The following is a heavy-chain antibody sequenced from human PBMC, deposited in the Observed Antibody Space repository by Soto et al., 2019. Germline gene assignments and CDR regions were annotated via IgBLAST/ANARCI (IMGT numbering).Heavy chain of an antibody. V-gene: IGHV1-46*01. J-gene: IGHJ4*02. CDR1: GYTFTSYY. Sequence: QVQLVQSGAEVKKPGASVKVSCKASGYTFTSYYMHWVRQAPGQGLEWMGIINPSGGSTSYAQKFQGRVTMTRDTSTSTVYMELSSLRSEDTAVYYSARALRAATTFGYWGQGTLVTVSS. CDR3: ARALRAATTFGY. D-gene: IGHD3-10*02. CDR2: INPSGGST.